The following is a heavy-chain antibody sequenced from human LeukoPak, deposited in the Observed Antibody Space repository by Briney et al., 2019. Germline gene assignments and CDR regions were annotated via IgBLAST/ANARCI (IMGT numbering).Heavy chain of an antibody. D-gene: IGHD4-17*01. Sequence: ASVKVSCKASGYTFTSYGISWVRQAPGQGLEWMGWISAYNGNTNYAQKLQGRVTMTEDTSTDTAYMELSSLRSEDTAVYYCATDNYGDYAFADYWGQGTLVTVSS. CDR1: GYTFTSYG. CDR3: ATDNYGDYAFADY. J-gene: IGHJ4*02. V-gene: IGHV1-18*01. CDR2: ISAYNGNT.